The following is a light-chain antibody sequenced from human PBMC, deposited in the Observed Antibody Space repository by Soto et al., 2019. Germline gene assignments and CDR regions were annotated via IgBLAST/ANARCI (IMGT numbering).Light chain of an antibody. V-gene: IGKV1-39*01. CDR2: ATS. CDR1: HTISSY. CDR3: QQSYSTRWT. Sequence: DIQMTQSPSSLSASVGDRVTITCRAGHTISSYLKWYQQQPGKAPKLLIYATSSLQSGVPSRFSGSGSGTAFTLTISSLQPEDFATYYCQQSYSTRWTFGQGTKVDI. J-gene: IGKJ1*01.